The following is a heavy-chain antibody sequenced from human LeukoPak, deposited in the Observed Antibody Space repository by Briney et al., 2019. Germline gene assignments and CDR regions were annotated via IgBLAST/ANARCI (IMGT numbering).Heavy chain of an antibody. D-gene: IGHD5-18*01. Sequence: SETLSLTCTVSGGSISSGDYYWSWIRQPPGKGLEWIGFISNSGSTYSNPSLKSRVTISLDTSKNHFYLKLSSVTAADTAVYYCARDRGYNYGPFDYWGQGTLVTVSS. CDR3: ARDRGYNYGPFDY. CDR2: ISNSGST. V-gene: IGHV4-30-4*01. CDR1: GGSISSGDYY. J-gene: IGHJ4*02.